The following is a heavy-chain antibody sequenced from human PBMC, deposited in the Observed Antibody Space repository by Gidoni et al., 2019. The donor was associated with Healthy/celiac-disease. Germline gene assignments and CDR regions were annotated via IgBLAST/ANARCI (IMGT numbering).Heavy chain of an antibody. V-gene: IGHV4-39*01. CDR1: GGSISSSSYY. Sequence: QLQLQESRPGLVKPSETLSLTRTVSGGSISSSSYYWGGIRQPPGTGLEWIGSIYYRGRNYYNPSLKSRVTISVDTSKNQFSVKLSSVTAADTAVYYCARLVRGGWFDPWGQGTLVTVSS. D-gene: IGHD2-21*01. J-gene: IGHJ5*02. CDR2: IYYRGRN. CDR3: ARLVRGGWFDP.